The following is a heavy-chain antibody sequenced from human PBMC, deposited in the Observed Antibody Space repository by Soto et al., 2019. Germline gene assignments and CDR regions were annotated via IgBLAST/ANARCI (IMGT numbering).Heavy chain of an antibody. J-gene: IGHJ1*01. CDR2: ISGNGDTT. V-gene: IGHV3-23*01. Sequence: EVQLLESGGVLVQPGGSLRLSCAASGFTFNIYAMNWVRQAPGKGLEWVSSISGNGDTTYYADSVKGRFTISRDNSKSTLYLEMHSLRADDTAVYYRAKGTNDYGDYRADRLEPNHWGQCTLVTLSS. CDR3: AKGTNDYGDYRADRLEPNH. D-gene: IGHD4-17*01. CDR1: GFTFNIYA.